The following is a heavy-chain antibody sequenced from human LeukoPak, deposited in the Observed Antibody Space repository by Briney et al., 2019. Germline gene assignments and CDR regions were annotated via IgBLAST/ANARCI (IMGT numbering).Heavy chain of an antibody. CDR2: ISAYNGNT. D-gene: IGHD6-13*01. J-gene: IGHJ3*02. V-gene: IGHV1-18*04. CDR1: GYTFTGYY. CDR3: AVLGTDDAFDI. Sequence: GASVKVSCKASGYTFTGYYMHWVRQAPGQGLEWMGWISAYNGNTNYAQKLQGRVTITTDTSTSTAYMELRSLRSDDTAVYYCAVLGTDDAFDIWGQGTMVTVSS.